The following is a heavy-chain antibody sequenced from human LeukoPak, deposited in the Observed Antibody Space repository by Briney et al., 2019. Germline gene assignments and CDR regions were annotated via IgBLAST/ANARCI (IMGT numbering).Heavy chain of an antibody. CDR2: ISGSGGST. Sequence: GGSLRLSCAASRFTFSSYAMTWVRQAPGKGLEWVSAISGSGGSTYYADSVKGRFTISRDNSKNTLYLQMNSLRAEDTAVYYCAKGVAVAGTGGSSDWFDPWGQGTLVTVSS. CDR3: AKGVAVAGTGGSSDWFDP. V-gene: IGHV3-23*01. D-gene: IGHD6-19*01. CDR1: RFTFSSYA. J-gene: IGHJ5*02.